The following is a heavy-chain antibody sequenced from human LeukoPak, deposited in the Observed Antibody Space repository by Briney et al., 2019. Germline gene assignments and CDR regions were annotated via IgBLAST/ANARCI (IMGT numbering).Heavy chain of an antibody. CDR1: GGSISSDY. V-gene: IGHV4-59*01. CDR3: ARGRSSMVRGYYYYMDV. CDR2: IYYSGST. Sequence: SETLSLTCTVSGGSISSDYWSWIRQPPGKGLEWIGYIYYSGSTNYNPSLKSRVTISVDASKNQFSLKLSSVTAADTAVYYCARGRSSMVRGYYYYMDVWGKGTTVTISS. J-gene: IGHJ6*03. D-gene: IGHD3-10*01.